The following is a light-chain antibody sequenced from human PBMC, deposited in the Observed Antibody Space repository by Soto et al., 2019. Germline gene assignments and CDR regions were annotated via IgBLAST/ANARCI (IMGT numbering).Light chain of an antibody. J-gene: IGKJ1*01. CDR3: QHYNTYSQT. Sequence: DIPMTQSPSTLSASVGDRVTITCRASQSISTWLAWYQQKPGKAPKLLIYKTSTLESGVPSRFSGSGSGTEFTHTISSLQPDDFATYYCQHYNTYSQTFGQGTKVEIK. CDR2: KTS. CDR1: QSISTW. V-gene: IGKV1-5*03.